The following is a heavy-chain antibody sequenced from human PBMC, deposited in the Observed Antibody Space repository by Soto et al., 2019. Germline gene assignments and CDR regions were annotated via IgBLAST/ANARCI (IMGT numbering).Heavy chain of an antibody. D-gene: IGHD6-19*01. J-gene: IGHJ3*02. CDR2: IIPIFGTA. Sequence: QVQLVQSGAEVKKPGSSVKVSCKASGGTFSSYAISWVRQAPGHGLEWMGGIIPIFGTANYAQKFQGRVTITADESTSTAYMELSSLRSDDTAVDDCAEAIAVGDACDIWGQGTMVTVSS. CDR1: GGTFSSYA. V-gene: IGHV1-69*01. CDR3: AEAIAVGDACDI.